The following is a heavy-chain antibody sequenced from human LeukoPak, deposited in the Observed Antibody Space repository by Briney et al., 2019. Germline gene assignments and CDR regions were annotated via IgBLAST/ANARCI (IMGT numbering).Heavy chain of an antibody. CDR1: GFTFSSYS. CDR3: ARDQDYYYYYGMDV. Sequence: PGGSLRLSCAASGFTFSSYSMNWVRQAPGKGLEWVSSISSSSSYIYYADSVKGRFTISRDNAKNSLYLQMNSLRAEDTAVYYCARDQDYYYYYGMDVWGQGTTVTVS. CDR2: ISSSSSYI. J-gene: IGHJ6*02. V-gene: IGHV3-21*01.